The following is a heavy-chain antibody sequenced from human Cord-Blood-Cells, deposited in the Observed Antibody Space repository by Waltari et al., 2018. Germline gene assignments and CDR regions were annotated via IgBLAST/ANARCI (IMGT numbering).Heavy chain of an antibody. CDR2: IYYIGST. Sequence: QVQLQESGPGLVKPSETLSLTCTVSGGSVSSGSYYWSWIRQPPGKGLEWIGYIYYIGSTNYNPSLKSRVTISVDTSKNQFSLKLSSVTAADTAVYYCARFHWSCSSTSCYNWFDPWGQGTLVTVSS. V-gene: IGHV4-61*01. CDR1: GGSVSSGSYY. CDR3: ARFHWSCSSTSCYNWFDP. D-gene: IGHD2-2*01. J-gene: IGHJ5*02.